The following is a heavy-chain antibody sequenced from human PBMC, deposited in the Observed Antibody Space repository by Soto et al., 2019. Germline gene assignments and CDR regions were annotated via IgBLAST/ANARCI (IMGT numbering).Heavy chain of an antibody. J-gene: IGHJ4*02. Sequence: EVQLVESGGGSVQPGGSLRLSCVASGFRFDDYAMHWVRQRPGKGLGWVSGINWNSDTIGYDDSVKGRFIVSRDNAEGSMLLQMRSLRTEDTAIYFCAMSNSNDLYYHFESWGQGTPVTVSS. D-gene: IGHD3-10*01. CDR3: AMSNSNDLYYHFES. CDR2: INWNSDTI. V-gene: IGHV3-9*01. CDR1: GFRFDDYA.